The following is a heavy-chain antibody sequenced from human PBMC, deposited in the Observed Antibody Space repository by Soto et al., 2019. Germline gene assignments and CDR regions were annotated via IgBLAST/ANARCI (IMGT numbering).Heavy chain of an antibody. CDR2: INQDGREK. J-gene: IGHJ4*02. CDR1: GFTFTNYW. CDR3: ARDRCNSTNCYDTFDY. V-gene: IGHV3-7*01. D-gene: IGHD2-2*01. Sequence: GGSLRLSCEASGFTFTNYWMTWVRQAPGKGLEWVANINQDGREKYYVDSVKGRFTISRDNAKKSLYLQMNSLRADDTSVYYCARDRCNSTNCYDTFDYWGQGTLVTVSS.